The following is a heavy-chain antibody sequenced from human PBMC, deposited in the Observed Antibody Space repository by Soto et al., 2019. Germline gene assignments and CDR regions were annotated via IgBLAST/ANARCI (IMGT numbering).Heavy chain of an antibody. CDR3: ARGGYCSSTSCYRYGMDV. D-gene: IGHD2-2*03. Sequence: GGSLRLSCAGSGFTFSSYAVHWVRQAPGKGLEWVAVISYDGSNKYYADSVKGRFTISRDNSNNTLYLQMNSLRADDSAVYYCARGGYCSSTSCYRYGMDVWGQGTTVTVSS. CDR1: GFTFSSYA. J-gene: IGHJ6*02. V-gene: IGHV3-30-3*01. CDR2: ISYDGSNK.